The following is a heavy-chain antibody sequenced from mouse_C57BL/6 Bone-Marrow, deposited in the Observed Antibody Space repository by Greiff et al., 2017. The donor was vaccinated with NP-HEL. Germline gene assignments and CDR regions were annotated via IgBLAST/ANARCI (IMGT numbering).Heavy chain of an antibody. CDR1: GYTFTSYW. CDR2: IHPNSGST. J-gene: IGHJ3*01. Sequence: QVQLQQSGPELVKPGASVKISCKASGYTFTSYWMHWVKQRPGQGLEWIGMIHPNSGSTNYNEKFKSKATLTVDKSSSTAYMQLSSLTSEDSAVYYCASGSSYPFAYWGQGTLVTVSA. V-gene: IGHV1-64*01. D-gene: IGHD1-1*01. CDR3: ASGSSYPFAY.